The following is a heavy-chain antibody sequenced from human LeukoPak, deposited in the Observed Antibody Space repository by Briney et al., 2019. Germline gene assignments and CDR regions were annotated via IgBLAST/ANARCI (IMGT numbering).Heavy chain of an antibody. V-gene: IGHV4-61*02. Sequence: PSQTLSLTCTVSGGSISSGSYYWSWIRQPAGKGLEWIGRIYTSGSTNYNPSLKSRVTISVDTSKNQFSLKLSSVTAADTAVYYCARGAGCYFDYWGQGTLVTVSS. CDR3: ARGAGCYFDY. J-gene: IGHJ4*02. CDR2: IYTSGST. D-gene: IGHD6-19*01. CDR1: GGSISSGSYY.